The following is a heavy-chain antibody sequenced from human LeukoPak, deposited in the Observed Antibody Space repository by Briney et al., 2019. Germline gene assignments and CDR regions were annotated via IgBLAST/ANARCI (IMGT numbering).Heavy chain of an antibody. J-gene: IGHJ4*02. D-gene: IGHD5-24*01. CDR2: IYYSGST. V-gene: IGHV4-59*01. CDR3: ARDPDGHNPTHYFDY. CDR1: GGSISSYY. Sequence: PSETLSLTCTVSGGSISSYYWSWIRQPPGKGLEWIGYIYYSGSTNYNPSLKSRVTISVDTSKNQFSLKLSSVTAADTAVYYCARDPDGHNPTHYFDYWGQGTLVTVSS.